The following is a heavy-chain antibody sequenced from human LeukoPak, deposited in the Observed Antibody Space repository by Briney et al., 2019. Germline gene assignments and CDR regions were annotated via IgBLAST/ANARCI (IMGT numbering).Heavy chain of an antibody. CDR2: ISSSSYI. Sequence: GGSLRLSCAASGFTFSSYSMNWVRQAPGKGLEWVSSISSSSYIYYADSVKGRFTISRDNAKNSLYLQMNSLRAEDTAVYYCAGYYYDSSGYYNFDYWGQGTLVTVSS. V-gene: IGHV3-21*01. CDR3: AGYYYDSSGYYNFDY. CDR1: GFTFSSYS. J-gene: IGHJ4*02. D-gene: IGHD3-22*01.